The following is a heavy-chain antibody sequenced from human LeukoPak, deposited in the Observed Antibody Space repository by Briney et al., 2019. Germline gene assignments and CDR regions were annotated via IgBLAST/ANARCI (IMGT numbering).Heavy chain of an antibody. Sequence: SETLSLTCTVSGGSISSGSYYWSWIRQPAGKGLEWIGRIYTSGSTNYNPSLKSRVTISVDTSKNQFSLKLSSVTAADTAVYYCARDYYAGYFDYWGQGTLVTVSS. J-gene: IGHJ4*02. D-gene: IGHD3-22*01. CDR1: GGSISSGSYY. CDR2: IYTSGST. V-gene: IGHV4-61*02. CDR3: ARDYYAGYFDY.